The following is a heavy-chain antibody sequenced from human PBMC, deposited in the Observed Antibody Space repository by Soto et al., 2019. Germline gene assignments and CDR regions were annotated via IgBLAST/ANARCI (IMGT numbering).Heavy chain of an antibody. V-gene: IGHV3-7*01. CDR3: ARTLAEPAPGRAPYYYYFHGLDV. CDR1: GFTFSSYW. CDR2: IKHDGSEK. J-gene: IGHJ6*02. D-gene: IGHD6-13*01. Sequence: EVQLVESGGGLVLPGGSQRLSCAASGFTFSSYWMTWVRQAPGKGLEWVANIKHDGSEKYYVDSVKGRFTTSRDNAKNSLYLQMDSLRAEDTAVYYCARTLAEPAPGRAPYYYYFHGLDVWGQGTTVTVSS.